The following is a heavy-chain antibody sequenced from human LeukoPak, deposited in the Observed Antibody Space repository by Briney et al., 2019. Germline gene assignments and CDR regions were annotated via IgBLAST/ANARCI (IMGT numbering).Heavy chain of an antibody. CDR3: ATVSSPGYYDSSGPNAFDI. D-gene: IGHD3-22*01. Sequence: PGGSLRLSCVASGFTFSSYSMNWVRQAPGKGLEWVSYISSSSSTIYYADSVKGRFTISGDNAKNSLYLQMNSLRAEDTAVYYCATVSSPGYYDSSGPNAFDIWGQGTMVTVSS. J-gene: IGHJ3*02. CDR2: ISSSSSTI. V-gene: IGHV3-48*04. CDR1: GFTFSSYS.